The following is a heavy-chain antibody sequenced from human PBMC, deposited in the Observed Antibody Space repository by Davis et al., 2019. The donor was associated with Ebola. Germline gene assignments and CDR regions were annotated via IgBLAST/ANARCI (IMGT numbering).Heavy chain of an antibody. J-gene: IGHJ4*02. CDR2: ISSSSSTI. CDR3: ARDLSPIQLWGAGDY. V-gene: IGHV3-48*01. CDR1: GFTFSSYS. D-gene: IGHD5-18*01. Sequence: GGSLRLSCAASGFTFSSYSMNWVRQAPGKGLEWVSYISSSSSTIYYADSVKGRFTISRDNAKNSLYLQMNSLRAEDTAVYYCARDLSPIQLWGAGDYWGQGTLVTASS.